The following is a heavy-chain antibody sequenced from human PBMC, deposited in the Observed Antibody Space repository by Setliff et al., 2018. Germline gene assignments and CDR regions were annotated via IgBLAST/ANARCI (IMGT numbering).Heavy chain of an antibody. D-gene: IGHD3-10*01. CDR2: IYYSGTT. CDR1: GGSISSSDFY. Sequence: SETLSLTCTVSGGSISSSDFYWGWIRQPPGKGLEWIGSIYYSGTTYYNPSLKSPVTISIDTSKNQFSLKLSSVTAADTAIYYCARHDARGYYYYMDVWGEGTTVTGS. V-gene: IGHV4-39*01. J-gene: IGHJ6*03. CDR3: ARHDARGYYYYMDV.